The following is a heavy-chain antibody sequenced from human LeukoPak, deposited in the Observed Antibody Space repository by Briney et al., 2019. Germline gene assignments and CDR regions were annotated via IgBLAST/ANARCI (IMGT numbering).Heavy chain of an antibody. J-gene: IGHJ5*02. CDR2: IYHSGST. D-gene: IGHD4-17*01. Sequence: SETLSLTCTVSGGSISSGGYYWSWIRQPPGKGLEWIGYIYHSGSTYYNPSLKSRVTMSVDASKNQFSLKLNSVTAADTAVYYCARVRDGNYGYNWFDLWSQGTLVTVSS. CDR1: GGSISSGGYY. CDR3: ARVRDGNYGYNWFDL. V-gene: IGHV4-30-2*01.